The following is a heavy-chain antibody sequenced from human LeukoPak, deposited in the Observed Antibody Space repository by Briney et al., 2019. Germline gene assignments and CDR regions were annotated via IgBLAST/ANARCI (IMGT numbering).Heavy chain of an antibody. CDR2: MNPNSGNT. D-gene: IGHD4-17*01. CDR1: GYTFTSYD. V-gene: IGHV1-8*01. J-gene: IGHJ6*02. Sequence: ASVKVSCKASGYTFTSYDINWVRQATGQGLEWMGWMNPNSGNTGYAQKFQGRVTMTRNTPISTAYMELSSLRSEDTAVYYCAREYNYGDYYYYYYGMDVWGQGTTVTVSS. CDR3: AREYNYGDYYYYYYGMDV.